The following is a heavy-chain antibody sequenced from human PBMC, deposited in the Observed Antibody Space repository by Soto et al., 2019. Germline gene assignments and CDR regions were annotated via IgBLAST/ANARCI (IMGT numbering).Heavy chain of an antibody. D-gene: IGHD6-19*01. J-gene: IGHJ4*02. CDR2: IYWDDDK. CDR1: GFSLSTSEVG. V-gene: IGHV2-5*02. Sequence: QITLKESGPTLVKPTQTLTLTCSFSGFSLSTSEVGVGWIRQPPGKGLEWLALIYWDDDKEYSPSLRSRLTITKDTSKNPVVLIMTSLDPTDTATYYCAHGSGWLFDYWGQGTLVTVSS. CDR3: AHGSGWLFDY.